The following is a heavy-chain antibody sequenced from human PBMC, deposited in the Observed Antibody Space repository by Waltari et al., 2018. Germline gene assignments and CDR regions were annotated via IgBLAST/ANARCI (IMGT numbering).Heavy chain of an antibody. D-gene: IGHD4-17*01. J-gene: IGHJ5*02. V-gene: IGHV4-39*07. CDR3: ARNTVSNWFDT. CDR2: VSYGGST. Sequence: QLQLQESGPGLVRPLETLSLTCIVSGDYMNNRNQYWGWIRRAPGKGLEWIASVSYGGSTFCNPSLRSRVIISIDTSRGQFSLKLNSVTAADTAVIYCARNTVSNWFDTGGQGILVTVSP. CDR1: GDYMNNRNQY.